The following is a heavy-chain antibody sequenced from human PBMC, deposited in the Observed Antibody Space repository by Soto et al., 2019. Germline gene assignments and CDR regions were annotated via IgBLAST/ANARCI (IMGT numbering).Heavy chain of an antibody. J-gene: IGHJ3*01. D-gene: IGHD2-21*01. Sequence: LRLSCAASGFSFSNYGMHWVRRAPGKGLEWVAIIWYDGGNKYYADSVKGRFTISRDNSKNTVYLQMNSLRGEDTAVYYCVRDRGGIMVIIDVFDVWGQGAMVTVSS. CDR1: GFSFSNYG. CDR2: IWYDGGNK. V-gene: IGHV3-33*01. CDR3: VRDRGGIMVIIDVFDV.